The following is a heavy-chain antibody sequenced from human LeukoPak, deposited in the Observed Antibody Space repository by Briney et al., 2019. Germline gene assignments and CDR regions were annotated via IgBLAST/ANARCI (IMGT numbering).Heavy chain of an antibody. D-gene: IGHD6-19*01. Sequence: GGSLRLSCAASEFTFRTYAMSWVRQAPGKGLEWVSTFNIGGDTTYYADSVKGRFTISRDTSKNTLHLQINSLRAEDTAVYYCARDNPNSSGYCWGQGTLVSVSS. V-gene: IGHV3-23*01. J-gene: IGHJ4*02. CDR1: EFTFRTYA. CDR3: ARDNPNSSGYC. CDR2: FNIGGDTT.